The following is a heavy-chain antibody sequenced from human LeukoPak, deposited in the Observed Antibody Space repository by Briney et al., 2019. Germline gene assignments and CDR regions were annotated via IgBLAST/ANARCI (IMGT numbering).Heavy chain of an antibody. CDR1: GFTFSYYG. Sequence: PGGSLRLSCAASGFTFSYYGMHWVRQAPGKGLEWVAFIRYDGNDKFYAESVKGRFTISRDTSRNTLYLQMNSLRLEDTAVHYCAKDLMRDRWFGESWGQGTLVTVSS. V-gene: IGHV3-30*02. D-gene: IGHD3-10*01. CDR3: AKDLMRDRWFGES. J-gene: IGHJ5*02. CDR2: IRYDGNDK.